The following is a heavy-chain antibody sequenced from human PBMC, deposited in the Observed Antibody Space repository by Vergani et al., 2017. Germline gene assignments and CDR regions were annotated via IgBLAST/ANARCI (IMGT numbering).Heavy chain of an antibody. CDR1: GFTFSSYW. D-gene: IGHD1-26*01. V-gene: IGHV3-74*01. J-gene: IGHJ3*02. Sequence: EVQLVESGGGLVQPGGSLRLSCAASGFTFSSYWMHWVRQAPGKGLVWVSRINSDGSSTSYADSVKGRFTISRDNAKNTLYLQMNSLRAEDTAVYYCADSGSYLDAFDIWGQGTMVTVSS. CDR3: ADSGSYLDAFDI. CDR2: INSDGSST.